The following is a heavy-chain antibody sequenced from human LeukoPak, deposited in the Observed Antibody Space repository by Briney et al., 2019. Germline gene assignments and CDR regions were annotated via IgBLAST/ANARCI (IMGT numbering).Heavy chain of an antibody. J-gene: IGHJ6*02. D-gene: IGHD3-10*01. CDR2: MNPNSGNT. Sequence: GSSVKVSCKASGYTFTSYDINWVRQATGQGLEWMGWMNPNSGNTGYAQKFQGRVTMTRNTSISTAYMELSSLRSEDTAVYYCARLYYYGSGSYYYYGMDVWGQGTTVTVSS. CDR3: ARLYYYGSGSYYYYGMDV. V-gene: IGHV1-8*01. CDR1: GYTFTSYD.